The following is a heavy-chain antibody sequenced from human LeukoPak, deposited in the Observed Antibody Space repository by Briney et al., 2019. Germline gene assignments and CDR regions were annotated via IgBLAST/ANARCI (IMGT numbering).Heavy chain of an antibody. CDR3: ARGVTMIRRAVMYPYFFDC. V-gene: IGHV3-7*03. Sequence: GGSLRLSCAASGFTFGDFFMSWVRQPAGKGLEWVANINSDGSEKFNVASVRGRFTISRDNAKNALFLQMRSLRADETAMYFCARGVTMIRRAVMYPYFFDCWSRGTLVTVS. CDR1: GFTFGDFF. CDR2: INSDGSEK. D-gene: IGHD3-10*01. J-gene: IGHJ4*02.